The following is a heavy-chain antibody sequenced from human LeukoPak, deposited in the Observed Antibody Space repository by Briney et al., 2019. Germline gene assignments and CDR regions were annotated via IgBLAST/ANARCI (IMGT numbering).Heavy chain of an antibody. CDR2: SYGGGNT. CDR3: ARDRGYLGN. CDR1: GFTVSTNH. J-gene: IGHJ4*02. Sequence: GGSLRLSCAAPGFTVSTNHMSWVRQAPGKGLDWVSVSYGGGNTHYADSVKGRFTISRDNSKNTLFLQMNCLRAEDTAVYYCARDRGYLGNWGQGTLVTVSS. V-gene: IGHV3-66*01. D-gene: IGHD3-10*01.